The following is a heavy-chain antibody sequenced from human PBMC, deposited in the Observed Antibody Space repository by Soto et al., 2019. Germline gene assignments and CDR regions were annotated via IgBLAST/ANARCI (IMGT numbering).Heavy chain of an antibody. CDR1: GFTFSSYS. D-gene: IGHD6-6*01. CDR3: ARLMGISARNASFDI. Sequence: GGSLRLSCAASGFTFSSYSMNWVRQAPGKGLEWVSSISSSSSYIYYADSVKGRFTISKDTAKNSLYLQMNSLSAEDTAVYYCARLMGISARNASFDIWGQGTMVTVSS. V-gene: IGHV3-21*01. CDR2: ISSSSSYI. J-gene: IGHJ3*02.